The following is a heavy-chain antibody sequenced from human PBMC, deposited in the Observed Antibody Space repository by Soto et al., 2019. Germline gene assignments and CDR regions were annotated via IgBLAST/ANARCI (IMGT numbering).Heavy chain of an antibody. CDR3: ARLPRPPYSSSWYYFDY. CDR1: GYSFTSYW. V-gene: IGHV5-51*01. D-gene: IGHD6-13*01. Sequence: PGESLKIASRGSGYSFTSYWIGWVRQMPGKGLEWMGIIYPGDSDTRYSPSFQGQVTISADKSISTAYLQWSSLKASDTAMYYCARLPRPPYSSSWYYFDYWGQGILVTVSS. CDR2: IYPGDSDT. J-gene: IGHJ4*02.